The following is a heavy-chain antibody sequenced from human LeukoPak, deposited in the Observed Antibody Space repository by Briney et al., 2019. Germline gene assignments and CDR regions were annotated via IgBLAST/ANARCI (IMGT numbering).Heavy chain of an antibody. D-gene: IGHD2-15*01. CDR1: GFTFSSYA. V-gene: IGHV3-23*01. Sequence: TGGSLRLSCAASGFTFSSYAMSWVRQAPGKGLEWVSAISSSGGSTYYADSVKGRFTISRDNSKNTLHLQMNSLRTEDTAVYHCARQLGYCSDGSCYFDYWGQGTLVTVSS. CDR3: ARQLGYCSDGSCYFDY. J-gene: IGHJ4*02. CDR2: ISSSGGST.